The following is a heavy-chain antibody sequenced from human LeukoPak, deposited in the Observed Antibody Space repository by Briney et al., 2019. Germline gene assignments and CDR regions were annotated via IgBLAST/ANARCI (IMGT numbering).Heavy chain of an antibody. CDR3: ARERRSSY. V-gene: IGHV3-7*04. D-gene: IGHD3-3*01. CDR2: IKSDGSEQ. CDR1: GFTFSTFW. J-gene: IGHJ4*02. Sequence: PGGSLRLSCAGSGFTFSTFWMNWVRRAPGKGLEWVANIKSDGSEQNYVASVKGRFTISRDNAKNSLYLQMDSLRVEDTAVYYCARERRSSYWGQGTLVTVSS.